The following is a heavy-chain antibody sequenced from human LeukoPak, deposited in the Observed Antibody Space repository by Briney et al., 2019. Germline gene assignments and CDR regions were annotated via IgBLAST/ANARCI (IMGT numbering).Heavy chain of an antibody. Sequence: PSETLSLTCAVYGGSFSGYYWSWIRQPPGKGLEWIGYIYYSGSTYYNPSLKSRVTISVDTSKNQFSLKLSSVTAADTAVYYCARVLSSQRFDYWGQGTLVTVSS. CDR1: GGSFSGYY. J-gene: IGHJ4*02. CDR3: ARVLSSQRFDY. V-gene: IGHV4-34*09. D-gene: IGHD6-6*01. CDR2: IYYSGST.